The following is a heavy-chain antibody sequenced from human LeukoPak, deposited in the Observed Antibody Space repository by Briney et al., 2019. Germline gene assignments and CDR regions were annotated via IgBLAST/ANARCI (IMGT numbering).Heavy chain of an antibody. CDR2: INPNSGGT. V-gene: IGHV1-2*02. J-gene: IGHJ4*02. Sequence: GASVKVSCKASGYTFTGYYMHWVRQAPGQGLEWMGWINPNSGGTNYAQKFQGRVTMTRDTSISTAYMELSRLRSDDTAVYYCARDLYYDSSGYYLGYRGQGTLVTVSS. CDR1: GYTFTGYY. CDR3: ARDLYYDSSGYYLGY. D-gene: IGHD3-22*01.